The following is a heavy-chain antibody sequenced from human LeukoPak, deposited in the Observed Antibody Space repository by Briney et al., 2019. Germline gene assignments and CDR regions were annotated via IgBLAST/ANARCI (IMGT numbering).Heavy chain of an antibody. J-gene: IGHJ2*01. Sequence: PSETLSLTCAVSGGSISSGGYSWSWLRQPPGTGLEWIGYIYHSGSTYYNPSLKSRVTISVDRSKNQFSLKLSSVTAADTAVYYCARDYGDYVPWYFDLWGRGTLVTVSS. CDR3: ARDYGDYVPWYFDL. CDR1: GGSISSGGYS. V-gene: IGHV4-30-2*01. D-gene: IGHD4-17*01. CDR2: IYHSGST.